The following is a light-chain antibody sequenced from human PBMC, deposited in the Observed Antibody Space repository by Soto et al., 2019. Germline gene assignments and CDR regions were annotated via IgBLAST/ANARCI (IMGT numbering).Light chain of an antibody. V-gene: IGKV3-20*01. Sequence: EVVLTQSPGTLSLSPGERATLSCRASQSVAANYLAWYQQKPGQAPRLLIYGASSRATGIPDRFSGSGSGTDFTLTISRLEPEDFAVYYCQQYANSPLFTFGPGTKVDIK. CDR2: GAS. CDR1: QSVAANY. J-gene: IGKJ3*01. CDR3: QQYANSPLFT.